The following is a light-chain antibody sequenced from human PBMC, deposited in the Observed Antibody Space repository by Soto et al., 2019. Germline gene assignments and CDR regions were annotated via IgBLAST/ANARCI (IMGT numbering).Light chain of an antibody. Sequence: EIVMTQSPATLSVSPGERATLSCRASQSVSSNLAWYQQKPGQAPRLLIYGASTRATGIPARFSGSGSGTALTLTISSLQSEDFAVYYCQQYNNWPPGTFGGGTKVEIK. CDR1: QSVSSN. CDR3: QQYNNWPPGT. V-gene: IGKV3D-15*01. CDR2: GAS. J-gene: IGKJ4*01.